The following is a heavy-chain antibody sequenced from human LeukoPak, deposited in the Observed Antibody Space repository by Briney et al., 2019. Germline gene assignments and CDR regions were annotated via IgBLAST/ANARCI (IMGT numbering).Heavy chain of an antibody. CDR2: IIPNFCTA. Sequence: SVKVSYKASGGTLSSYAISWVRQAPGQGREWMGGIIPNFCTANYAQKFQGRVTVTTDESTSTAYMELNSLRSEDTAVYYCARCRLRFLEWAQDWFYPWGQGTLVTVSS. CDR1: GGTLSSYA. D-gene: IGHD3-3*01. CDR3: ARCRLRFLEWAQDWFYP. V-gene: IGHV1-69*05. J-gene: IGHJ5*02.